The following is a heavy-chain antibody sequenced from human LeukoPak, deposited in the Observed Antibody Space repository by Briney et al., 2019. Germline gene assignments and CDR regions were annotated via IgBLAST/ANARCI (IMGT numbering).Heavy chain of an antibody. CDR3: AGVTSRPRPRYFDL. CDR1: GGSISSSNW. D-gene: IGHD2-2*01. Sequence: SETLSLTCAVSGGSISSSNWWSWVRQPPGKGLEWIGEIYHSGSTNYNPSLKSRVTISVDKSKNQFSLKLSSVTAADTAVYYCAGVTSRPRPRYFDLRGRGTLVTVSS. CDR2: IYHSGST. J-gene: IGHJ2*01. V-gene: IGHV4-4*02.